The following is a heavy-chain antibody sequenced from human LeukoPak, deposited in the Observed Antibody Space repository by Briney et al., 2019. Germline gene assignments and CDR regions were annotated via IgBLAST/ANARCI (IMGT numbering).Heavy chain of an antibody. V-gene: IGHV4-59*01. CDR2: IYYSGST. D-gene: IGHD2-15*01. Sequence: SETLSLTCTVSGGSISSYYWSWIRQPPGKGLEWIGDIYYSGSTNYNPSLKSRVTISVDTSKNQFSLKLSSVTAADTAVYYCARACSGGSCYSMRFDPWGQGTLVTVSS. J-gene: IGHJ5*02. CDR1: GGSISSYY. CDR3: ARACSGGSCYSMRFDP.